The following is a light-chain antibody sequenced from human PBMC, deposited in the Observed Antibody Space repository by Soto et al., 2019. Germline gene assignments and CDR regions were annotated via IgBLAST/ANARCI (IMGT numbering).Light chain of an antibody. J-gene: IGKJ1*01. V-gene: IGKV3-15*01. CDR1: QSVSTN. Sequence: VVMTQSPDTLSVSPGERVILSCRASQSVSTNLAWYQQKPGQAPRLLITGASTRATDIPPRFSGSGSGTDFTLTISGLQSEDSAIYYCQQYNDWPPLTFGQGTKVEVK. CDR2: GAS. CDR3: QQYNDWPPLT.